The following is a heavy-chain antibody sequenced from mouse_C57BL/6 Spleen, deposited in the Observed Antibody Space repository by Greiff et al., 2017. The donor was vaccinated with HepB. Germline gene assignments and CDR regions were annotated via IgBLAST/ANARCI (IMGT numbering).Heavy chain of an antibody. Sequence: QVQLQQPGAELVKPGASVKLSCKASGYTFTSYWMHWVKQRPGRGLEWIGRIDPNSGGNKYNEKFKSKATLTVDKPSSTAYMQLSSLTSEDSAVYYCARSTITTVVDWYFDVWGTGTTVTVSS. V-gene: IGHV1-72*01. D-gene: IGHD1-1*01. CDR2: IDPNSGGN. CDR3: ARSTITTVVDWYFDV. J-gene: IGHJ1*03. CDR1: GYTFTSYW.